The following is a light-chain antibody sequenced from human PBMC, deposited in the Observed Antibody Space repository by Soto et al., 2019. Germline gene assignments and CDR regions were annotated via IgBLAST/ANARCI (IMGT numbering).Light chain of an antibody. CDR2: EVS. Sequence: QSALTQPASVSGSPGQSITISCTGTSSDVGGYDYVSWYQQRPGKAPKLMIYEVSNQPSGVSNRFSGSKSGNTASLTISGLQAEDEADYYCSSSTSSTTYVFGTGTKLTVL. CDR3: SSSTSSTTYV. J-gene: IGLJ1*01. V-gene: IGLV2-14*01. CDR1: SSDVGGYDY.